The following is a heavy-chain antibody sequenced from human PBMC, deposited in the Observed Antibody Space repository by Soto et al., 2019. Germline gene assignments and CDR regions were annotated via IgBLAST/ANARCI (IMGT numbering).Heavy chain of an antibody. CDR3: ARDYYDSSGYYPFDP. D-gene: IGHD3-22*01. CDR1: GFTFSSYG. CDR2: IWYDGSNK. Sequence: PGGSLRLSCAASGFTFSSYGMHWVRQAPGKGLEWVAVIWYDGSNKYYADSVKGRFTISRDNSKNTLYLQMNSLRAEDTAVYYCARDYYDSSGYYPFDPWGQGTLVTVSS. J-gene: IGHJ5*02. V-gene: IGHV3-33*01.